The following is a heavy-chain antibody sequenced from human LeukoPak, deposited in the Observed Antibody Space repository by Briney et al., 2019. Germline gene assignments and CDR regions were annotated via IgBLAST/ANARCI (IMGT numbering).Heavy chain of an antibody. Sequence: PGGSLRLSCAASGFTFSASWMTWVRQAPGKGLEWVANIKQDGSEEYYVDSVKGRFTISRDNAKSSLHLQMNSLRVEDTALYYCAGGFSGADFWGQGTLVTVSS. CDR1: GFTFSASW. V-gene: IGHV3-7*04. D-gene: IGHD1-26*01. CDR2: IKQDGSEE. CDR3: AGGFSGADF. J-gene: IGHJ4*02.